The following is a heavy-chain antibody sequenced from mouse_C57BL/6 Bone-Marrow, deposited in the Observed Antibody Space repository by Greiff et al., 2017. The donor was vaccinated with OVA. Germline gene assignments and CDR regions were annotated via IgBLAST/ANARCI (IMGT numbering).Heavy chain of an antibody. CDR3: ASPTISYGNPYYAMDY. V-gene: IGHV3-6*01. Sequence: EVQLQESGPGLVKPSQSLSLTCSVTGYSITSGYYWNWIRQFPGNKLEWMGYISYDGSNNYNPSLKNRISITRDTSKNQFFLKLNSVTTEDTATYYCASPTISYGNPYYAMDYWGQGTSVTVSS. D-gene: IGHD2-1*01. CDR2: ISYDGSN. CDR1: GYSITSGYY. J-gene: IGHJ4*01.